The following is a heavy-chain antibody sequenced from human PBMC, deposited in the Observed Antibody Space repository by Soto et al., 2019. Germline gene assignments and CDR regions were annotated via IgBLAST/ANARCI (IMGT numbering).Heavy chain of an antibody. CDR1: GFTFSSYA. Sequence: PGGSLRLSCAASGFTFSSYAMSWVRQAPGKGLEWVSAISGSGGSTYYAGSVKGRFTISRDNSKNTLYLQMNSLRAEDTAVYYCAKSVSFLWIAARPFDYWGQGTLVTVSS. J-gene: IGHJ4*02. CDR3: AKSVSFLWIAARPFDY. CDR2: ISGSGGST. V-gene: IGHV3-23*01. D-gene: IGHD6-6*01.